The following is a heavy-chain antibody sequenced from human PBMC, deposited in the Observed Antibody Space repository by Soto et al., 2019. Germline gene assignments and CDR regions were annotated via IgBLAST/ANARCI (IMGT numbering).Heavy chain of an antibody. V-gene: IGHV3-66*01. D-gene: IGHD4-17*01. Sequence: GGSLRLSCAGTGFTSSRYWMIWVRQAPGKGLEWVSVIYTGGSTYYADSVKGRFTISRDNSKNTLYLQMNSLRAEDTAVYYCARDYGGSGRFDYWGQGTLVTVSS. CDR2: IYTGGST. J-gene: IGHJ4*02. CDR3: ARDYGGSGRFDY. CDR1: GFTSSRYW.